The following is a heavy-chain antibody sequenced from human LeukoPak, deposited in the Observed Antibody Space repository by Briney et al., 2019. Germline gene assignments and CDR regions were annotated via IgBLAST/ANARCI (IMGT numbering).Heavy chain of an antibody. J-gene: IGHJ5*02. Sequence: GASVKVSCKASGGTFSSYTISWVRQAPGEGVERMGRIITIVGIANYAQKLQGRVTINAEKSKRRAYMELSSLRSEDTAVYYCARDPFGPKDWFDLWGQGTLVTVSS. CDR1: GGTFSSYT. CDR2: IITIVGIA. V-gene: IGHV1-69*04. CDR3: ARDPFGPKDWFDL. D-gene: IGHD3-16*01.